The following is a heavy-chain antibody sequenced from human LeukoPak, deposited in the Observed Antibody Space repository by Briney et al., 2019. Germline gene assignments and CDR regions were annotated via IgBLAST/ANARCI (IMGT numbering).Heavy chain of an antibody. V-gene: IGHV3-74*01. J-gene: IGHJ6*02. CDR3: ARESDYLDV. CDR2: IKGDGTRT. CDR1: GFTFSSYW. D-gene: IGHD2/OR15-2a*01. Sequence: GGSLRLSCAASGFTFSSYWMHWVRQDPGKGLVWVSRIKGDGTRTVYAGSVKGRFTISRDNAKNTLYLQMNSLRAEDTAVYYCARESDYLDVWGQGTTVTVSS.